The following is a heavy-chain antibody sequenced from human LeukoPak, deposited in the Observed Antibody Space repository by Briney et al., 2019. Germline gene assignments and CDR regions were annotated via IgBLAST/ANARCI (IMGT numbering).Heavy chain of an antibody. D-gene: IGHD6-6*01. V-gene: IGHV1-46*01. CDR1: GYTFTSHY. CDR2: INPSGGST. CDR3: ARAEYRSIAARPDSLGGY. Sequence: ASVKVSCKASGYTFTSHYMHWVRQAPGQGLEWMGIINPSGGSTSYAQKFQGRVTMTRDTSTSTVYMELSSLRSEDTAVYYCARAEYRSIAARPDSLGGYWGQGTLVTVSS. J-gene: IGHJ4*02.